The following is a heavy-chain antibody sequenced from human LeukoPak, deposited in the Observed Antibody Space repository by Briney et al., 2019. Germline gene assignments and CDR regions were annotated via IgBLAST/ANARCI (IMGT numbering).Heavy chain of an antibody. CDR3: ASGGYFPAASFSFDY. V-gene: IGHV4-61*01. J-gene: IGHJ4*02. D-gene: IGHD2-15*01. Sequence: PSETLSLTCTVSGASFSSASYWTWIRQPPGKGVEWIAHIYNGVNTNYNPSLKSRVTISVDTSKNQFSLRLNSVTAADTAVYYCASGGYFPAASFSFDYWGQGTLVTVSS. CDR2: IYNGVNT. CDR1: GASFSSASY.